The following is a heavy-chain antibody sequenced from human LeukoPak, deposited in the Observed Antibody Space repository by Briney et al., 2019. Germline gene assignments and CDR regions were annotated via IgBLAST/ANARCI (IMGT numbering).Heavy chain of an antibody. CDR2: INPSGGST. CDR3: ARDGCSGGSCYDLVV. Sequence: GASVKVSCKASGYTFTSYYMHWVRQAPGQGLEWMGIINPSGGSTSYAQKFQGRVTMTRDMSTSTVYMERSSLRSEDTAVYYCARDGCSGGSCYDLVVWGQGTLVTVSS. J-gene: IGHJ4*02. D-gene: IGHD2-15*01. V-gene: IGHV1-46*01. CDR1: GYTFTSYY.